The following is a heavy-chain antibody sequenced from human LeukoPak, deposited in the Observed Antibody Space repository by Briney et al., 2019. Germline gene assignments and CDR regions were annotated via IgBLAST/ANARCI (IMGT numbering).Heavy chain of an antibody. CDR2: ISGSGGST. CDR1: GFTFSSYA. J-gene: IGHJ4*02. CDR3: AKVRFGVTARYYFDY. Sequence: GGSLRLSCAASGFTFSSYAMSWVRQAPGKGLEWVSVISGSGGSTYYADSVKGRFTISRDNSKNTLYLQMNSLRAEDTAVYYCAKVRFGVTARYYFDYWGQGTLVTVSS. V-gene: IGHV3-23*01. D-gene: IGHD3-10*01.